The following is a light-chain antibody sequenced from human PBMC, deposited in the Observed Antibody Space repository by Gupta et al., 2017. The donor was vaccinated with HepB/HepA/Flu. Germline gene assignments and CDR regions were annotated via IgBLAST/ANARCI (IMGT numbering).Light chain of an antibody. CDR2: ETF. V-gene: IGKV3-20*01. CDR3: QQYGSETYT. J-gene: IGKJ2*01. Sequence: EIVLTQSPATLSLSPGESATLACRASQRVTNNYIAWYQQKGGQAPRLLIYETFKRATDIPDRFGGSGSRTDFSLTISRLEPEDFAVYWCQQYGSETYTFGQGSKVEI. CDR1: QRVTNNY.